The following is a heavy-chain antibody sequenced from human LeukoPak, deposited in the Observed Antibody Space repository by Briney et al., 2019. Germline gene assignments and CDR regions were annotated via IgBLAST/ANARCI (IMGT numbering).Heavy chain of an antibody. J-gene: IGHJ4*02. CDR2: IGVYTFNT. CDR3: ARGIRLEVVRGVNLRDFDY. V-gene: IGHV1-18*01. D-gene: IGHD3-10*01. Sequence: ASVKVSCKASGYTFSSFGISWVRQAPGQGLEWMGWIGVYTFNTNYAQTLQGRVTMTTDTSTSTAYMELRSLGSDDTAVYYCARGIRLEVVRGVNLRDFDYWGQGTLVTVSS. CDR1: GYTFSSFG.